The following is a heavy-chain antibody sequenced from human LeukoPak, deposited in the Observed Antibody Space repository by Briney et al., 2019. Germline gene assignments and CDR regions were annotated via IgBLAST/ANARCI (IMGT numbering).Heavy chain of an antibody. V-gene: IGHV3-21*01. CDR1: GFTFSSYS. D-gene: IGHD2-15*01. CDR2: ISSSSSYI. J-gene: IGHJ4*02. CDR3: ARDHYCSGGSCYPTKIDY. Sequence: GGSLRLSCAASGFTFSSYSMNWVRQAPGKGLEWVSSISSSSSYIYYADSVKGRFTISRDNAKNSLYLQMNSLRAEDTAVYYCARDHYCSGGSCYPTKIDYWGQGTLVTVSS.